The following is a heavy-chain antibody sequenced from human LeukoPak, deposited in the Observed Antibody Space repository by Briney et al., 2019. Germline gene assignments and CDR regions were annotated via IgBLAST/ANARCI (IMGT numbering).Heavy chain of an antibody. V-gene: IGHV4-4*07. D-gene: IGHD4-17*01. CDR3: ARGADYGDLYFDY. CDR1: GGSISSCY. CDR2: IYSSGNT. Sequence: PSETLSLTCTVSGGSISSCYWSWIRQPAGKGLEWIGRIYSSGNTNYNPSLKSRVTLSVDTPKNQFSLKLSSVTAADTAVYYCARGADYGDLYFDYWGRGALVTVSS. J-gene: IGHJ4*02.